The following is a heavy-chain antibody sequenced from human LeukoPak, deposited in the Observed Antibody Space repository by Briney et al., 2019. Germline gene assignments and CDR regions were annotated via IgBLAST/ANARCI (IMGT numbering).Heavy chain of an antibody. V-gene: IGHV3-23*01. CDR3: ASPPLPAVIGYYYYNVDV. CDR2: ISASGSAT. D-gene: IGHD2-2*01. J-gene: IGHJ6*02. CDR1: GFIFSNYG. Sequence: PGGSLRLSCAASGFIFSNYGMNWVRQAPGKGLEWVAAISASGSATSYADSVRGRFTISRDNSKSTTYLQMNSLRAEDTAVYFCASPPLPAVIGYYYYNVDVWGQGTTVTVSS.